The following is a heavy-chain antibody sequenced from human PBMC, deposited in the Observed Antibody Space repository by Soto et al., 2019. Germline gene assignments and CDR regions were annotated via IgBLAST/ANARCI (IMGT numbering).Heavy chain of an antibody. J-gene: IGHJ6*02. Sequence: GESLKISCKGSGYSFTTYWIGWVRQMPGKGLEWMGIIYPGDSDTRYSPSFQGQVTISADKSISTAYLQWSSLKAADTAMYYCARLGPRLAVPVDTYYFGMDVWGQGTTVTVS. V-gene: IGHV5-51*01. D-gene: IGHD2-2*01. CDR2: IYPGDSDT. CDR3: ARLGPRLAVPVDTYYFGMDV. CDR1: GYSFTTYW.